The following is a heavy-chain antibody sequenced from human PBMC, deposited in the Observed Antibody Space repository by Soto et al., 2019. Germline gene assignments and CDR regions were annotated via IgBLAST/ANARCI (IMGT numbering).Heavy chain of an antibody. J-gene: IGHJ6*02. CDR1: GGSVSSGSYY. CDR2: IYYSGST. D-gene: IGHD2-2*02. Sequence: SETLSLTCTVSGGSVSSGSYYWSWIRQPPGKGLEWIGYIYYSGSTNYNPSLKSRVTISVDTSKNQFSLKLSSVTAADTAVYYCVRDVVPAAIGTNYYYYYGMDVWGQGTTVTVS. CDR3: VRDVVPAAIGTNYYYYYGMDV. V-gene: IGHV4-61*01.